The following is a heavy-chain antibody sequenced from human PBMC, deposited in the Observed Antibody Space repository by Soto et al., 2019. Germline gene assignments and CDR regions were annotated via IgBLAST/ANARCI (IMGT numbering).Heavy chain of an antibody. CDR1: GYSISSGYY. CDR2: IYHSVST. Sequence: PSETLSLTCAVSGYSISSGYYWGWIRQPPGKGLEWIGTIYHSVSTYYNPSLKTRVTLSVDTSKNQFSLKLSSVTAADTAVYFCARRTSSGGIADWGQGKKVTVSS. V-gene: IGHV4-38-2*01. CDR3: ARRTSSGGIAD. D-gene: IGHD2-15*01. J-gene: IGHJ4*02.